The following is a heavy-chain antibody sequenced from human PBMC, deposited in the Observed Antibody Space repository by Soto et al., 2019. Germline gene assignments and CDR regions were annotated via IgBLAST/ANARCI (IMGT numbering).Heavy chain of an antibody. CDR2: IYHSGST. V-gene: IGHV4-30-2*01. D-gene: IGHD3-3*01. CDR1: GGSISSGGYS. J-gene: IGHJ4*02. CDR3: ASCFWSGYHV. Sequence: SETLSLTCAVSGGSISSGGYSWSWIRQPPGKGLEWIGYIYHSGSTYYNPSLKSRVTISVDRSKNQFSLKLSSVTAADTAVYYCASCFWSGYHVWGQGTLVTVSS.